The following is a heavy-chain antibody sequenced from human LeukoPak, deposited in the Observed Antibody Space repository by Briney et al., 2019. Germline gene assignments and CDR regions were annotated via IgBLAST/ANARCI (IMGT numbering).Heavy chain of an antibody. D-gene: IGHD3-3*01. CDR1: GYTFTSYG. V-gene: IGHV1-18*01. CDR2: ISAYNGNT. J-gene: IGHJ5*02. Sequence: ASVKVSCKASGYTFTSYGISWVRQAPGQGLEWMGWISAYNGNTNYAQKLQGRVTMTTDTSTSTAYMELRGLRSDDTAVYYCARGRYDFWGYNWFDPWGQGTLVTVSS. CDR3: ARGRYDFWGYNWFDP.